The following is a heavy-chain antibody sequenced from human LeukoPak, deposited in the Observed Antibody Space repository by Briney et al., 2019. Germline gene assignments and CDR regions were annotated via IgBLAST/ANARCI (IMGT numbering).Heavy chain of an antibody. V-gene: IGHV1-2*04. Sequence: GASVKVSCKASGYTFTSYGISWVRQAPGQGLEWMGWINPNSGGANYAQKFQGWVTMTRDTSISTAYMELSRLRSDDTAVYYCARGGCSGGSCYRGFWFDPWGQGTLVTVSS. J-gene: IGHJ5*02. D-gene: IGHD2-15*01. CDR1: GYTFTSYG. CDR3: ARGGCSGGSCYRGFWFDP. CDR2: INPNSGGA.